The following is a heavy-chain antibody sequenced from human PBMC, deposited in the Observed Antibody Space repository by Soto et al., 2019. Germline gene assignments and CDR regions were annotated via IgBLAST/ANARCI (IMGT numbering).Heavy chain of an antibody. J-gene: IGHJ6*02. Sequence: QVQLVQSGAEVKKPGSSVKVSCKASGGTFSSNVISWVRQVPGQGLEWMGWIIPIFDTPNYAQKFQGRVTITADESTSTAYMDLSSLRSEDTAVYDCAYFVVPAAYYGMDVGGQGTTVTVSS. D-gene: IGHD2-2*01. CDR2: IIPIFDTP. CDR1: GGTFSSNV. CDR3: AYFVVPAAYYGMDV. V-gene: IGHV1-69*01.